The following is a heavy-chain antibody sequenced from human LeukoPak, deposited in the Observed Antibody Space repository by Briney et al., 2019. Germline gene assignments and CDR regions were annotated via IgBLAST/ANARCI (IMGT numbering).Heavy chain of an antibody. CDR2: INTDGSST. CDR1: GFTFSSYW. CDR3: ARVVAARPAAFDI. V-gene: IGHV3-74*01. D-gene: IGHD6-6*01. Sequence: GGSLRLSCAASGFTFSSYWMHWVRQAPGKGLVWVSRINTDGSSTSYADSVKGRFTISRDNAKNTLYLQMNSLRAEDTAVYYCARVVAARPAAFDIWGQGTMVTVSS. J-gene: IGHJ3*02.